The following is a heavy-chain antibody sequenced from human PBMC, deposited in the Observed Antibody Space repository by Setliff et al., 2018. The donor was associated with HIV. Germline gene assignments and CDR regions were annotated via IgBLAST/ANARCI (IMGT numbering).Heavy chain of an antibody. V-gene: IGHV4-59*11. D-gene: IGHD1-26*01. CDR3: ARNIEWEPYAFDI. CDR1: GDPISNHY. CDR2: IYNSGNS. Sequence: SETLSLTCNVSGDPISNHYWNWIRQPPGKGLEWIATIYNSGNSVSNPSRKSRVTISIDTSKNHFSLTLNSVTAADSAVYYCARNIEWEPYAFDIWGQGTMVTVSS. J-gene: IGHJ3*02.